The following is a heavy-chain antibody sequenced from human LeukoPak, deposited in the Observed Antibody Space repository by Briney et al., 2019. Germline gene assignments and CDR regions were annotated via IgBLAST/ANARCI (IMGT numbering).Heavy chain of an antibody. D-gene: IGHD5-24*01. CDR3: VRDSVDMGTIHSDY. J-gene: IGHJ4*02. CDR2: IYYSVST. Sequence: LEAPSLTSTVSRGSLSSSNYFSGWIRQPPGEGLECIGSIYYSVSTYNNQSLKSRVTISADTSKSQFSVRIYSVTAADTAVYYCVRDSVDMGTIHSDYWGQGTLVTVSS. V-gene: IGHV4-39*07. CDR1: RGSLSSSNYF.